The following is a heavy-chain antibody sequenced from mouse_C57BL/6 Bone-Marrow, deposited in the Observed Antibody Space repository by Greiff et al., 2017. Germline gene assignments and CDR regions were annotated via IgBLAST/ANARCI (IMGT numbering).Heavy chain of an antibody. V-gene: IGHV5-17*01. CDR1: GFTFSDYG. J-gene: IGHJ3*01. CDR2: ISSGSSTI. CDR3: ARGDYAYEGAWFAY. Sequence: EVQVVESGGGLVKPGGSLKLSCAASGFTFSDYGMHWVRQAPEKGLKWVAYISSGSSTIYYTATVKGRFTISRANAKNTLFLQMTSLRSEDTAMYYCARGDYAYEGAWFAYWGQGTLVTVSA. D-gene: IGHD2-2*01.